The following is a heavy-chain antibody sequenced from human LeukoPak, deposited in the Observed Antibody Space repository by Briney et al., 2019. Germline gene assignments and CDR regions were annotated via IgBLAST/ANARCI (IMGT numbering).Heavy chain of an antibody. D-gene: IGHD6-19*01. CDR3: AKYGNSGWVIDN. Sequence: SESLSLTCTVSGGSIGSNYWTWIRRPPGKGLEYIGYIYYTGGTNYNPSLKSRVTISVDTSKNQFSLKLTSVTAADTAVYFCAKYGNSGWVIDNWGQGTLVTVSS. CDR1: GGSIGSNY. CDR2: IYYTGGT. V-gene: IGHV4-59*08. J-gene: IGHJ4*02.